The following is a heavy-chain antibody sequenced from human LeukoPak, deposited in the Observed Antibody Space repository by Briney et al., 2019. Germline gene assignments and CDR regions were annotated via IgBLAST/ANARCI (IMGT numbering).Heavy chain of an antibody. D-gene: IGHD1-26*01. CDR1: GYTFTSYG. CDR3: ARIGGIVGATPGAFDI. J-gene: IGHJ3*02. V-gene: IGHV1-18*01. CDR2: ISAYNGNT. Sequence: RASVKVSCKASGYTFTSYGITWVRQAPGQGLEWMGWISAYNGNTKYAQNLQGRVTMTTDTSTNTAYMELRSLRSDDTAVYYCARIGGIVGATPGAFDIWGQGTMVTVSS.